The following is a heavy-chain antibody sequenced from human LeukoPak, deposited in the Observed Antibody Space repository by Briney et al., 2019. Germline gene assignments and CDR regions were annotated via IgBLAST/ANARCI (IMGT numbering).Heavy chain of an antibody. CDR2: INPESTTI. CDR3: VKDHTGDQDK. CDR1: GFTFSSFW. V-gene: IGHV3-74*01. J-gene: IGHJ4*02. D-gene: IGHD1-1*01. Sequence: GGSLRLSCAASGFTFSSFWIHWVRQVPGKGLVWVARINPESTTISYADSVKGRFTISSDNARNTLYLQMNSLRVEDTAIYYCVKDHTGDQDKWGQGTLVTVSS.